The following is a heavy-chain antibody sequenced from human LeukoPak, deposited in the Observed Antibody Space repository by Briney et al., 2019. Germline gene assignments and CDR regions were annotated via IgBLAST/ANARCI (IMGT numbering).Heavy chain of an antibody. J-gene: IGHJ4*02. Sequence: GGSLRLSCAASGFTFDTYAMSWVRQAPGKGLEWVSAINANGIGTFHADSVKGRFTISRDNSKNTLFLQMSSLRAEDTALYYCAKHPVSGNFDYWGQGALVTVSS. CDR3: AKHPVSGNFDY. CDR2: INANGIGT. D-gene: IGHD5/OR15-5a*01. V-gene: IGHV3-23*01. CDR1: GFTFDTYA.